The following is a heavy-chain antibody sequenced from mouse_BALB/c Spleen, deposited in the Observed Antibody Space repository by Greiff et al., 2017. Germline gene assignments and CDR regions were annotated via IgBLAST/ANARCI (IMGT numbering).Heavy chain of an antibody. V-gene: IGHV1-69*02. Sequence: QVQLKQPGAELVRPGASVKLSCKASGYTFTSYWINWVKQRPGQGLEWIGNIYPSDSYTNYNQKFKDKATLTVDKSSSTAYMQLSSPTSEDSAVYYCTRGRYGIYAMDYWGQGTSVTVSS. CDR3: TRGRYGIYAMDY. J-gene: IGHJ4*01. CDR2: IYPSDSYT. D-gene: IGHD2-10*02. CDR1: GYTFTSYW.